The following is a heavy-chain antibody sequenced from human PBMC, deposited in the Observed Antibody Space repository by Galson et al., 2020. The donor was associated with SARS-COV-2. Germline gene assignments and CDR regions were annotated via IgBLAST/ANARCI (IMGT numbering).Heavy chain of an antibody. V-gene: IGHV3-33*01. Sequence: GESLKISCVASGFTLGIYGIHWVRQAPGKGLEWVAIIWFDGSDKHYADSVKGRFTISRDNSKNTLYLQMNSLRAEDTAVYYCARDIKGGATPLYAMDVWGQGTTVTVSS. CDR3: ARDIKGGATPLYAMDV. CDR2: IWFDGSDK. D-gene: IGHD2-15*01. J-gene: IGHJ6*02. CDR1: GFTLGIYG.